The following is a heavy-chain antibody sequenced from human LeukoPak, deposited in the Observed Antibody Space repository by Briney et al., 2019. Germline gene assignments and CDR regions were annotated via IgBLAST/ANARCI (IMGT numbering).Heavy chain of an antibody. CDR2: IYHSGST. V-gene: IGHV4-4*02. CDR1: GGSISSSNW. D-gene: IGHD5-24*01. CDR3: ARESLTWLQSRTSWFDP. J-gene: IGHJ5*02. Sequence: SETLSLTCAVSGGSISSSNWWSWVRQPPGKGLEWIGEIYHSGSTNYNPSLKSRVTISVDKSKNQFSLKLSSVTAADTAVDYCARESLTWLQSRTSWFDPWGQGTLVTVSS.